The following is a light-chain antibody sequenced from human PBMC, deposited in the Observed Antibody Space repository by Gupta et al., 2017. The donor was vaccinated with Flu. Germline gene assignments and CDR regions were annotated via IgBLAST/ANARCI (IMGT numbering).Light chain of an antibody. CDR3: QTWGYGFHRV. CDR2: VNRDGSH. J-gene: IGLJ3*02. Sequence: AYLGASVKLTCTLSSAYLNYDIAWHQQQSEKGPRFLMKVNRDGSHNKGDGSTDSFSGSSSGADRSPPISSLQYDDEADYYCQTWGYGFHRVFGGGTKLTVL. V-gene: IGLV4-69*01. CDR1: SAYLNYD.